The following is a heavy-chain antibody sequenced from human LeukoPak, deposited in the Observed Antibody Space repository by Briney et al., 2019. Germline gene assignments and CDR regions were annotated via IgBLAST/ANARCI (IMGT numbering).Heavy chain of an antibody. CDR1: GFTFSSYA. D-gene: IGHD6-13*01. Sequence: PGGSLRLSCGASGFTFSSYAMSWVRQAPGKGLEWVSAISGSGGSTYYADSVKGRFTISRDNSKNTLYLQMNSLRAEDTAVYYCAKIAHSSSWLPIDYWGQGTLVTVSS. V-gene: IGHV3-23*01. CDR3: AKIAHSSSWLPIDY. J-gene: IGHJ4*02. CDR2: ISGSGGST.